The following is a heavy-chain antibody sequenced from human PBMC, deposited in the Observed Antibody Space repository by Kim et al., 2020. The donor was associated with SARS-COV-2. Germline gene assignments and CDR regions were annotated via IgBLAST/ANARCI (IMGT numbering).Heavy chain of an antibody. CDR2: ISYDGSNK. Sequence: GGSLRLSCAASGFTFSSYGMHWVRQAPGKGLEWVAVISYDGSNKYYADSVKGRFTISRDNSKNTLYLQMNSLRAEDTAVYYCAKDLTDIVVVVAATEEVGDYYYGMDVWGQGTTVTVSS. CDR3: AKDLTDIVVVVAATEEVGDYYYGMDV. J-gene: IGHJ6*02. D-gene: IGHD2-15*01. V-gene: IGHV3-30*18. CDR1: GFTFSSYG.